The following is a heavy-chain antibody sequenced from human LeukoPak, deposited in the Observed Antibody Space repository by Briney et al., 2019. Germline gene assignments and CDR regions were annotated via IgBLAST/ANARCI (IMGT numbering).Heavy chain of an antibody. D-gene: IGHD3-22*01. CDR3: ARVAYDSSGYYQYYFDY. V-gene: IGHV4-61*02. CDR2: IYTSGIT. CDR1: GGSISSGSYY. Sequence: SGPTLVNPSQTLSLTCTVSGGSISSGSYYWSWIRQPAGKGLEWIGRIYTSGITNYNPSLKSRVTISVDTSKNQFSLKLSSVTAADTAVYYCARVAYDSSGYYQYYFDYWGQGTLVTVSS. J-gene: IGHJ4*02.